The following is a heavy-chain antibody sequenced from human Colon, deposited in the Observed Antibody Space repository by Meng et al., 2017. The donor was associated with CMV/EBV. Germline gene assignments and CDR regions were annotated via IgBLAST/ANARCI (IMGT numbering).Heavy chain of an antibody. CDR1: GFTFSDYY. J-gene: IGHJ4*02. Sequence: QVQLVESGGALVKPGGCLRLFCAASGFTFSDYYMSWIRQAPGKGPEWVSYISGSSTDIKYVDSVKGRFTISRDNAKNSLYLQMNSLRADDTAVYYCSRDPRTLDYWGQGTLVTVSS. V-gene: IGHV3-11*05. CDR3: SRDPRTLDY. CDR2: ISGSSTDI.